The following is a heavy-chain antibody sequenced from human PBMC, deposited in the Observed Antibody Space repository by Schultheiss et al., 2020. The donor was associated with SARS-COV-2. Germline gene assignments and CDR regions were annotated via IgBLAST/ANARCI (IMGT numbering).Heavy chain of an antibody. Sequence: SETLSLTCAISGDSVSSNSVSWNWIRQSPSRGLEWLGRTYYRSKWYNGYAPSVKSRITINPDTSKNQFSLRLNSVTPEDTAVYYCARDREWLFNYWGQGTLVTVSS. CDR2: TYYRSKWYN. CDR3: ARDREWLFNY. V-gene: IGHV6-1*01. D-gene: IGHD3-3*01. J-gene: IGHJ4*02. CDR1: GDSVSSNSVS.